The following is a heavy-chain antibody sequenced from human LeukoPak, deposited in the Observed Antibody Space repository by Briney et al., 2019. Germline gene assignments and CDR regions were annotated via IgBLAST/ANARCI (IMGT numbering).Heavy chain of an antibody. CDR1: GGTFSSYA. CDR2: IIPIFGTA. J-gene: IGHJ4*02. V-gene: IGHV1-69*13. CDR3: AGDPSYSSGWYYFDY. D-gene: IGHD6-19*01. Sequence: VASVKVSCKASGGTFSSYAISWVRQAPGQGLEWMGGIIPIFGTANYAQKFQGRVTITADESTSAAYMELSSLRSEDTAVYYCAGDPSYSSGWYYFDYWGQGTLVTVSS.